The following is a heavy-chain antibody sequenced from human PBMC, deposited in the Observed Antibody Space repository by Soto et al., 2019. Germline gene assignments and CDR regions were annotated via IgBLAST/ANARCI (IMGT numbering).Heavy chain of an antibody. V-gene: IGHV3-48*03. CDR2: ISRSGTTI. D-gene: IGHD4-17*01. Sequence: GGSLRLSCASSGFTFSSYEMNWVRQAPGKGLEWVSYISRSGTTIYYADSVKGRFTISRDNAKNSLYLQMNSLRAEDTAVYFCAREAYGGNPFDYWGQGTLVTVSS. CDR3: AREAYGGNPFDY. CDR1: GFTFSSYE. J-gene: IGHJ4*02.